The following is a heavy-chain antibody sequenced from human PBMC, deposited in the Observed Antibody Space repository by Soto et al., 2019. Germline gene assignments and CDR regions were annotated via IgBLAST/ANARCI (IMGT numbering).Heavy chain of an antibody. J-gene: IGHJ4*02. CDR3: ARHYYDSSAYHFVGLDY. Sequence: SETLSLTCTVSGDSITNGNYYWSWIRQPPGKGLEWIGYIYYSGSTYSNPSLNGRLTMSVDTSKNQFSPKLSSVTAADTALYYCARHYYDSSAYHFVGLDYWGQGTLVTVSS. V-gene: IGHV4-30-4*01. D-gene: IGHD3-22*01. CDR1: GDSITNGNYY. CDR2: IYYSGST.